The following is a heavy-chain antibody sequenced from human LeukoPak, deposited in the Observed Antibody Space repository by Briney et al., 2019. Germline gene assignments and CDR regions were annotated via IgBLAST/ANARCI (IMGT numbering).Heavy chain of an antibody. CDR1: GYTFTGYY. V-gene: IGHV1-2*02. J-gene: IGHJ2*01. CDR3: ARDWGTIDRYDFWSGYSYWYFDL. CDR2: INPNSGGT. D-gene: IGHD3-3*01. Sequence: GASVKVSCKASGYTFTGYYMHWVRQAPGQGLEWMGWINPNSGGTNYAQKFQGRVTMTRDTSISTAYMELSRLRSDDTAVYYCARDWGTIDRYDFWSGYSYWYFDLWGRGTLVTVSS.